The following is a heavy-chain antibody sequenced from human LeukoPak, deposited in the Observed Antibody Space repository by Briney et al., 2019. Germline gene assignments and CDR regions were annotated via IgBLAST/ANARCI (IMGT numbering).Heavy chain of an antibody. D-gene: IGHD5-18*01. Sequence: SETLSLTCTVSGGSISSSSYYWGWIRQPPGKGLEWIGSIDYSGSTYYNPSLKSRVTISVDTSNKQFSLKLSSVTAADTAVYYCTRGYSYERGFFDYWGQGTLVTVSS. CDR2: IDYSGST. J-gene: IGHJ4*02. CDR3: TRGYSYERGFFDY. V-gene: IGHV4-39*07. CDR1: GGSISSSSYY.